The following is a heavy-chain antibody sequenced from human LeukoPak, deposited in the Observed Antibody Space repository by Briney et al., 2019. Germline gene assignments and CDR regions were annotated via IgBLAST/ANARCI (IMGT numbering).Heavy chain of an antibody. D-gene: IGHD1-7*01. V-gene: IGHV3-23*01. J-gene: IGHJ4*02. CDR2: VSGSGGST. CDR1: GFTFSSFA. Sequence: GSLRLSCAASGFTFSSFAMGWVRQAPGKGLEWVSAVSGSGGSTYYADSGKGRFTISRDNFKNKLYLQMNSLRADDTAVYYCGKVLAGNTFDYFDYWGQGTLVTVSS. CDR3: GKVLAGNTFDYFDY.